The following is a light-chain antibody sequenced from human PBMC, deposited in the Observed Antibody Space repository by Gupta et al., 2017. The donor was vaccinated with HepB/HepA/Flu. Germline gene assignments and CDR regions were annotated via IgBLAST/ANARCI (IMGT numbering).Light chain of an antibody. CDR1: SSDVGGYES. CDR3: SSCTAPATLVL. CDR2: DVT. J-gene: IGLJ2*01. V-gene: IGLV2-14*03. Sequence: SALTQPASVSGSPGQSITISCTGTSSDVGGYESVSGYQHRPVRAPKLLIYDVTSRHSGVSDRFSGSKSGNCASLTISGLQAEDEAEYYCSSCTAPATLVLFGGGTELTVL.